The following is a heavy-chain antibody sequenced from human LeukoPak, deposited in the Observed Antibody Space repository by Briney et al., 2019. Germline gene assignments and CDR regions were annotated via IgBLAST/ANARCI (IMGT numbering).Heavy chain of an antibody. CDR1: GGSISSSSYY. CDR3: ARSRAPPVRAFDI. V-gene: IGHV4-39*07. J-gene: IGHJ3*02. CDR2: IYYSGST. Sequence: PETLSVTRTVSGGSISSSSYYWGWIRQPPGKGLEWIGSIYYSGSTYYNPSLESRVTISVGTSKKQFFLKLSSVGAADTAVDYCARSRAPPVRAFDIWGQETMVSVSS.